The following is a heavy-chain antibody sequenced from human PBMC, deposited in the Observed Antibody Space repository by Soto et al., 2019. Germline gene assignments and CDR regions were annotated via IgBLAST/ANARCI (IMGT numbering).Heavy chain of an antibody. CDR3: VRDCGWYFRSGYRDV. CDR1: GFDFTSYS. Sequence: EVQLVESGGGLVKPGGSLRLSCAASGFDFTSYSMNWVRQAPGKGLEWVSSINEASSYIYYAHSLRGRFTISRDNAKDSVYLQMNNQRAEDTAVYYCVRDCGWYFRSGYRDVWGDGATVTVSS. D-gene: IGHD6-19*01. J-gene: IGHJ6*03. V-gene: IGHV3-21*02. CDR2: INEASSYI.